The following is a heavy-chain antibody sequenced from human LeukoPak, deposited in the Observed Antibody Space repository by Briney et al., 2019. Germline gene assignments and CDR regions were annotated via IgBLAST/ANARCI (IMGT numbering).Heavy chain of an antibody. D-gene: IGHD2-21*02. CDR1: GFTFSASS. J-gene: IGHJ4*02. Sequence: PGRSLRLSCAASGFTFSASSMHWVRQAPGKGLEWVGRIKSKTDGGTTDYAAPVKARFTISRDDSKNTLYLQMNSLKPEDTAVYYCTTDPTTPIGGVTDSPNFDYWGQGTLVTVSS. CDR2: IKSKTDGGTT. V-gene: IGHV3-15*01. CDR3: TTDPTTPIGGVTDSPNFDY.